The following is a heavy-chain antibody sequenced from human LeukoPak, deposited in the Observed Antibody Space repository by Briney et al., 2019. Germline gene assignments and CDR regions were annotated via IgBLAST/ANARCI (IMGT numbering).Heavy chain of an antibody. CDR3: ARASRYFDWLFAPYYFDY. J-gene: IGHJ4*02. CDR2: INPSGST. V-gene: IGHV4-34*01. CDR1: GGSFSGYY. Sequence: PSETLSLTCAVYGGSFSGYYWSWIRQPPGKGLEWIGGINPSGSTNYNPSLKSRVTISVDTSKNQFSLKLSSVTAADTAVYYCARASRYFDWLFAPYYFDYWGQGTLVTVSS. D-gene: IGHD3-9*01.